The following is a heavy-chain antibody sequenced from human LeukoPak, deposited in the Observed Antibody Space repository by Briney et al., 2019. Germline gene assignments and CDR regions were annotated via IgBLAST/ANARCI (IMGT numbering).Heavy chain of an antibody. CDR2: ITSNSTYI. J-gene: IGHJ6*02. Sequence: GGSLRLSCAASRFTFSSYTMSRVRQAPGKGLEWVAYITSNSTYISYADSVKGRFTISRDNAKNSLYLQMNSLRAEDTAVYFCARDPVGAIGYGMDVWGQGTTVTVSS. V-gene: IGHV3-21*01. CDR3: ARDPVGAIGYGMDV. CDR1: RFTFSSYT. D-gene: IGHD1-26*01.